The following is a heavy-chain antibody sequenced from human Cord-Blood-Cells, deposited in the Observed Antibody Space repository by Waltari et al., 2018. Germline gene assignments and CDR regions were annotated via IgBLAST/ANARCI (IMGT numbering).Heavy chain of an antibody. CDR1: GGSFSGYY. D-gene: IGHD4-17*01. Sequence: QVQLQLWGAGLLKPSETLSLTCAVYGGSFSGYYWSWIRQPPGKGLVWIGEINHIGSTNYNPSLRSRLTREVDTAKTQCSLKLSSVTAADTAVYYGARMNYGDFDYWGQGTLVTVSS. CDR3: ARMNYGDFDY. CDR2: INHIGST. J-gene: IGHJ4*02. V-gene: IGHV4-34*01.